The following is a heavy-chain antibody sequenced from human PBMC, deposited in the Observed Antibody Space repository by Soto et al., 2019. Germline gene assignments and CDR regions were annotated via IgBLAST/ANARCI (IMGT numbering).Heavy chain of an antibody. CDR3: AREWGLLPYYVMNV. J-gene: IGHJ6*02. D-gene: IGHD7-27*01. CDR2: ISYTGRT. V-gene: IGHV4-61*03. CDR1: GDSLTSGSYY. Sequence: SETLSLTCIVSGDSLTSGSYYWTWLRQPPGKGLEGVGYISYTGRTKYNPSLQSRVTISVDTSKNDFSLNLSSVTAADTAVYFCAREWGLLPYYVMNVWGQGTAVTVSS.